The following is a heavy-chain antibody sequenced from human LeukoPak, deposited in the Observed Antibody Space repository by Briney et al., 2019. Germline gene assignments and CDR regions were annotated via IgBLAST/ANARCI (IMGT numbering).Heavy chain of an antibody. V-gene: IGHV1-18*01. CDR2: ISAHNGNT. CDR1: GYTFTSYG. J-gene: IGHJ4*02. Sequence: ASVKVSCKASGYTFTSYGISWVRQVPGQGLEWMGWISAHNGNTNYAQKLQGRVTMTTDTSTSTAYMELRSLRSDDTAVYYCAREGLYYDSSGYYSDYWGQGTLVTVSS. D-gene: IGHD3-22*01. CDR3: AREGLYYDSSGYYSDY.